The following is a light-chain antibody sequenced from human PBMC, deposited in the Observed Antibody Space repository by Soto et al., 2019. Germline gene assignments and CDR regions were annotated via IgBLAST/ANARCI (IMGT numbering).Light chain of an antibody. V-gene: IGKV3-20*01. CDR3: QQYGSFPYT. J-gene: IGKJ2*01. Sequence: EIVLTQSPGTLSLSPGERATLSCRASQSVSSSYLAWYQQKPGQAPGLLIYDASSRATGIPDRFSGSGSGKDFTLTISRLEPEDFAVYYCQQYGSFPYTFGQGTKLEIK. CDR1: QSVSSSY. CDR2: DAS.